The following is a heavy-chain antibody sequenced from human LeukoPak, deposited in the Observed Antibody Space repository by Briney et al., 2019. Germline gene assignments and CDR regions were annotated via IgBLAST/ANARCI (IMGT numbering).Heavy chain of an antibody. CDR3: ARDNSVRDEAWWFNP. CDR1: GYSFTSYR. J-gene: IGHJ5*02. CDR2: INPYNGDT. V-gene: IGHV1-18*01. Sequence: ASVKVSCKTSGYSFTSYRISWVRQALGQGLEWMGWINPYNGDTNYAQNLQGRVTMTTDTSTTTAYMELRSLRSEDTAVYYCARDNSVRDEAWWFNPWGQGTLVTVSS. D-gene: IGHD5-24*01.